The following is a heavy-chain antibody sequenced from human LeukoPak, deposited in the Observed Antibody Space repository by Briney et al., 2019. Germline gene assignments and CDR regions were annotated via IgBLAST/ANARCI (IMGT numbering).Heavy chain of an antibody. D-gene: IGHD5-18*01. Sequence: GGSLRLSCAASGFTVGSSYMTWVRQAPGKGLEWVSVIYSGGSTYYADSVKGRFTISRDNSKNTLYLQMNSLRAEDTAVYYCARVLGYSYGFPFDYWGQGTLVTVSS. CDR2: IYSGGST. J-gene: IGHJ4*02. CDR3: ARVLGYSYGFPFDY. V-gene: IGHV3-66*01. CDR1: GFTVGSSY.